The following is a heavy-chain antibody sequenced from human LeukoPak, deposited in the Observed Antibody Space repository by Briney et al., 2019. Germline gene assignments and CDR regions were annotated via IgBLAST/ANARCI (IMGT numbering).Heavy chain of an antibody. D-gene: IGHD1-1*01. J-gene: IGHJ4*02. V-gene: IGHV4-39*01. CDR3: ARQNDRSHDY. CDR1: GGSISRSSYY. Sequence: SETLSLTCTVSGGSISRSSYYWGWIRQPPGKGLEWIGSIYYSGTTYSNPSLKSRVTISVDTSKNQFSLRLRSVTAADTAVYYCARQNDRSHDYWGQGTLVTVSS. CDR2: IYYSGTT.